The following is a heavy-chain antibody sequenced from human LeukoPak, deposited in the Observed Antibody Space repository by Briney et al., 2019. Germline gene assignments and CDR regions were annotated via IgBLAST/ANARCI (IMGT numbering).Heavy chain of an antibody. CDR2: INAGNGNT. J-gene: IGHJ4*02. CDR1: GYTFTSYA. V-gene: IGHV1-3*01. D-gene: IGHD1-26*01. Sequence: ASVKVSCKASGYTFTSYAMHWVRQAPGQRLEWMGWINAGNGNTKYSQKFQGRVTITRDTSASTAYMELGSLRSEGTAVYYCAREVGWELLNFDYWGQGTLVTVSS. CDR3: AREVGWELLNFDY.